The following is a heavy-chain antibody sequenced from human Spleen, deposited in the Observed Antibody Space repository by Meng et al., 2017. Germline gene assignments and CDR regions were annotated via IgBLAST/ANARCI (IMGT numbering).Heavy chain of an antibody. CDR1: CGSISTNNW. V-gene: IGHV4-4*02. Sequence: QLQVRGSGRGLGKPSGTLALTCSVSCGSISTNNWWTWVRQPPGKGLEWIGEIFQSGTTNYNPSLKSRVTISVDKSKNNFSLKMSSVTAADTAVYYCARGGIGTVGLIWRSCFDPWGQGTLVTVSS. D-gene: IGHD6-13*01. CDR2: IFQSGTT. CDR3: ARGGIGTVGLIWRSCFDP. J-gene: IGHJ5*02.